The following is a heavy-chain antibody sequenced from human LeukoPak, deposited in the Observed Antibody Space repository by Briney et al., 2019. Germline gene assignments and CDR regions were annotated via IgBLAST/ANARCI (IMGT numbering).Heavy chain of an antibody. D-gene: IGHD3-3*01. CDR3: ARDLGTRFANSFDI. J-gene: IGHJ3*02. CDR1: GYTFTDYW. Sequence: ASVKVSCTASGYTFTDYWIQWVRQAPGQGLEWMGWIDPKTCDTHYAQMFQGRVTMTRDTSISTAYMELSRLRSDDTAVFYCARDLGTRFANSFDIWGHGTTVTVSS. CDR2: IDPKTCDT. V-gene: IGHV1-2*02.